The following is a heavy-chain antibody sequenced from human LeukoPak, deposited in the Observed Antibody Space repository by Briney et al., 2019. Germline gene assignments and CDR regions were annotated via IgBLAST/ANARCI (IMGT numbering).Heavy chain of an antibody. V-gene: IGHV4-39*07. CDR1: GGSISSSSYY. J-gene: IGHJ5*02. CDR3: ARDVDITIFGVVTWWFDP. Sequence: SETLSLTCPVSGGSISSSSYYWGWIHQPPGKGLEWIGSIHYSGSTYYNPSLKSRVTISVDTSKNQFSLKLSSVTAADTAVYYCARDVDITIFGVVTWWFDPWGQGTLVTVSS. CDR2: IHYSGST. D-gene: IGHD3-3*01.